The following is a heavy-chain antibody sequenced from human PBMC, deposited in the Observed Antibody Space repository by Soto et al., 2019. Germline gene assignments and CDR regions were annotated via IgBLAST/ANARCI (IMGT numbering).Heavy chain of an antibody. V-gene: IGHV3-49*05. CDR3: TREKAALYYGMDV. CDR1: GFTFGDYA. J-gene: IGHJ6*02. D-gene: IGHD6-6*01. Sequence: EVQLVESGGGLVKPGRSLRLSCTASGFTFGDYAMSWFRQAPGKGLEWVGFIRSKAYGGTTEYAESVKGRFTISRDDSKSIAYLQMNSLKTEDTAVYYCTREKAALYYGMDVWGQGTTVTVSS. CDR2: IRSKAYGGTT.